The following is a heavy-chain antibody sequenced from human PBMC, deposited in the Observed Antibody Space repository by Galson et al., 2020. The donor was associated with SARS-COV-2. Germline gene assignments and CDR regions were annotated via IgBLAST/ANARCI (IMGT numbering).Heavy chain of an antibody. V-gene: IGHV3-30-3*01. CDR2: ISYDGSNK. CDR1: GFTFSSYA. CDR3: ASVGCSSTSCYYYYGMDV. J-gene: IGHJ6*02. Sequence: GSLRLSCAASGFTFSSYAMHWVRQAPGKGLEWVAVISYDGSNKYYADSVKGRFTISRDNSKNTLYLQMNSLRAEDTAVYYCASVGCSSTSCYYYYGMDVWGQGTTVTVSS. D-gene: IGHD2-2*01.